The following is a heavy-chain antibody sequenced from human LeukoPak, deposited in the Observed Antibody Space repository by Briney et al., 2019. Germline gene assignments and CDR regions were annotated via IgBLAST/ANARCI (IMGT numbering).Heavy chain of an antibody. V-gene: IGHV4-39*07. CDR3: ARVNDYGGGSYYFDY. CDR2: IYYSGST. J-gene: IGHJ4*02. D-gene: IGHD4-23*01. Sequence: PSETLSLTCTVSGGSISSSSYYWGWIRQPLGKGLEWIGSIYYSGSTYYNPSLKSRITISVDTSKNQFSLKLSYVTAADTAVYYCARVNDYGGGSYYFDYWGQGTLVTVSS. CDR1: GGSISSSSYY.